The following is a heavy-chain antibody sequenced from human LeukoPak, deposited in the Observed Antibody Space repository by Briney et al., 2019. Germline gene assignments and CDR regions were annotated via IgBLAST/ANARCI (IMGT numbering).Heavy chain of an antibody. CDR2: ISSDGGST. D-gene: IGHD3-10*01. CDR1: GFTFSSYA. Sequence: GGSLRLSCAASGFTFSSYAMHWVRQAPGKGLEYVSAISSDGGSTYYANSVKGRFTISRDNSKNTLYLQMGSLRAEDMAVYYCARGELLTDYWGQGTLVTVST. CDR3: ARGELLTDY. V-gene: IGHV3-64*01. J-gene: IGHJ4*02.